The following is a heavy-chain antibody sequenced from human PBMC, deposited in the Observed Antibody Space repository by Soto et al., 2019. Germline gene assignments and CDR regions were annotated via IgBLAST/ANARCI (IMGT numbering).Heavy chain of an antibody. CDR3: ARLGYSYGSNWFDP. CDR2: IYYSGST. D-gene: IGHD5-18*01. CDR1: GGSISSYY. V-gene: IGHV4-59*12. J-gene: IGHJ5*02. Sequence: PSETLSLTCTVSGGSISSYYWSWIRQPPGKGLEWIGYIYYSGSTNYNPSLKSRVTISVGTSKNQFSLKLSSVTAADTAVYYCARLGYSYGSNWFDPWGQGTLVTVSS.